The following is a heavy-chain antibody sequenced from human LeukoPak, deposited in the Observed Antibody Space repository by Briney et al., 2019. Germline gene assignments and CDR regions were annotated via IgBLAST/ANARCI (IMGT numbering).Heavy chain of an antibody. CDR3: ARDLTFGSSGWGAFDI. J-gene: IGHJ3*02. CDR2: IISSSSSI. CDR1: GFTFSSYS. Sequence: GGSLRLSCAASGFTFSSYSMNWVRQAPGKGLEWVSYIISSSSSIYYADSVKGRFSISRDNAKNSLYLQMNSLRADDTAVYYCARDLTFGSSGWGAFDIWGQGTMVTVSS. D-gene: IGHD6-19*01. V-gene: IGHV3-48*01.